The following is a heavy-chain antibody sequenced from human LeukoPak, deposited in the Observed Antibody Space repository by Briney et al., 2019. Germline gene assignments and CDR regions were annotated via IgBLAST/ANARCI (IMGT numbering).Heavy chain of an antibody. V-gene: IGHV3-53*01. CDR1: GFTVSNNY. Sequence: PGGSLRLSCAASGFTVSNNYMSWGRQAPGKGLEWVSVIYSGNSKYYADSVKGRFTISRDNSKNPVYLQRNSLRVEDTAVYYCARDFECSGGSCYSAYWGQGTLVTVSS. J-gene: IGHJ4*02. CDR2: IYSGNSK. CDR3: ARDFECSGGSCYSAY. D-gene: IGHD2-15*01.